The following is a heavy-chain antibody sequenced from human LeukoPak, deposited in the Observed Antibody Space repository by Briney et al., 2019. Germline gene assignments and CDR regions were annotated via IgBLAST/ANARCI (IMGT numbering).Heavy chain of an antibody. CDR1: GASVSSGTYY. J-gene: IGHJ6*02. V-gene: IGHV4-61*01. CDR2: IYYSSGST. D-gene: IGHD3-9*01. Sequence: SETLSLTCTVSGASVSSGTYYWTWLRQPPGKALEWIGYIYYSSGSTSYNPSLKSRVTISVDSSTNQFSLRLSSVTDEDTAVYYCARDAPSNTGDILTGFYYYGMDVWGQGTTVTVSS. CDR3: ARDAPSNTGDILTGFYYYGMDV.